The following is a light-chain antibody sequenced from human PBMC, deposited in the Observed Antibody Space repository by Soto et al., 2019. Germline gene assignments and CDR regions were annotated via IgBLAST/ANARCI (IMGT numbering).Light chain of an antibody. J-gene: IGLJ1*01. Sequence: QSALTQPASVSGSPGQSITISCTGSSSDVGGYHYVSWYQQYPGKAPKLVISEVSNRPSGVSHRFSGSKSGNTASLTISGLQAEDEADYYCCSYAGSFTYVFGTGTKLTVL. CDR1: SSDVGGYHY. CDR2: EVS. CDR3: CSYAGSFTYV. V-gene: IGLV2-14*01.